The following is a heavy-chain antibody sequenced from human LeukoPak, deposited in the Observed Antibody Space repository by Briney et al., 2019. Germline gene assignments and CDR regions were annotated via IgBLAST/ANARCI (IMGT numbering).Heavy chain of an antibody. CDR2: LYSGDST. CDR1: GFTVSSTH. D-gene: IGHD6-19*01. Sequence: GGSLRLSCAASGFTVSSTHMSWVRQAPGKGLYWVSVLYSGDSTSYADSVKGRFTISRDNVKNTVYLQMNSLRAEDTAVYYCAKGTSPYSSGWYPFDYWGQGTLVTVSS. CDR3: AKGTSPYSSGWYPFDY. J-gene: IGHJ4*02. V-gene: IGHV3-53*01.